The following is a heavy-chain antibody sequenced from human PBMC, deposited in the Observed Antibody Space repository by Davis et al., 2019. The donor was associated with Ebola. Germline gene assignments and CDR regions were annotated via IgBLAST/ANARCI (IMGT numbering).Heavy chain of an antibody. CDR1: GFTVSSNY. J-gene: IGHJ4*02. Sequence: GESLKISCAASGFTVSSNYMSWVRQAPGKGLEWVSVIYSGGSTYYADSVKGRFTISRDNSKNTLYLQMNSLRAEDTAVYYCARVPSLGWEPRHWGQGTLVTVSS. D-gene: IGHD1-26*01. CDR2: IYSGGST. V-gene: IGHV3-66*01. CDR3: ARVPSLGWEPRH.